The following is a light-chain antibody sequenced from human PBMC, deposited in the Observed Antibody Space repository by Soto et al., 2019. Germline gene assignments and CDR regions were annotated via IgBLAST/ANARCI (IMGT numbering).Light chain of an antibody. V-gene: IGKV1-5*03. Sequence: DIQMTQSPSTLSAAVGDRVTITCRASQSISNSLAWYQQKPGKAPKLLIYKASSLETGVPSRFSGSGSGTEFTLTISSLQPEDFATYYCQQYNSYRYTFGQGTKLEIK. CDR2: KAS. CDR3: QQYNSYRYT. CDR1: QSISNS. J-gene: IGKJ2*01.